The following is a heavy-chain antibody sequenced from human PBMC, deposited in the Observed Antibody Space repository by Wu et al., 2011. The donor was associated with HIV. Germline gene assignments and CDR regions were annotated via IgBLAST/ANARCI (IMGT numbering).Heavy chain of an antibody. CDR1: GYTFSNYY. V-gene: IGHV1-46*01. D-gene: IGHD2-8*02. J-gene: IGHJ4*02. Sequence: QVQLVQSGAEVKKPGASVKVSCKTSGYTFSNYYLHWVRQAPGQGLEWMGIIHPSGGSTSYPQKFQGRVTMTTDTSTTTVYMELSTLRSEDTAVYYCARDWGGTLVVYLLDSWGQGTLVTVSS. CDR3: ARDWGGTLVVYLLDS. CDR2: IHPSGGST.